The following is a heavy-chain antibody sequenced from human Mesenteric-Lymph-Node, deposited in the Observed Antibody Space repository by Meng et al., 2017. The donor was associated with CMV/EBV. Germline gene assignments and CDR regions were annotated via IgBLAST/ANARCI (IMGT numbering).Heavy chain of an antibody. J-gene: IGHJ6*02. CDR1: GYSISSGYY. D-gene: IGHD3-3*01. CDR2: IYHSGST. V-gene: IGHV4-38-2*02. CDR3: ASTPWKYDFWSGYYTYPPLDGMDV. Sequence: SETLSLTCTVSGYSISSGYYWGWIRQPPGKGLEWIGSIYHSGSTYYNPSLKSRVTISVDTSKNQFSLKLSSVTAADTAVYYCASTPWKYDFWSGYYTYPPLDGMDVWGQGTTVTVSS.